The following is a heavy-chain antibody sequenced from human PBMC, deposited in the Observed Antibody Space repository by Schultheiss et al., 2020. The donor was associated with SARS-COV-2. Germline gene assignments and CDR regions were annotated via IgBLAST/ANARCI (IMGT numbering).Heavy chain of an antibody. D-gene: IGHD3-22*01. V-gene: IGHV3-48*03. Sequence: GGSLRLSCAASGFTFSSYEMNWVRQAPGKGLEWVSYISSSGSTIYYADSVKGRFTISRDNAKNSLYLQMNSLRAEDTAVYYCARSWALQYYYDSSGYYARYWYFDLWGRGTLVTVSS. CDR1: GFTFSSYE. CDR2: ISSSGSTI. CDR3: ARSWALQYYYDSSGYYARYWYFDL. J-gene: IGHJ2*01.